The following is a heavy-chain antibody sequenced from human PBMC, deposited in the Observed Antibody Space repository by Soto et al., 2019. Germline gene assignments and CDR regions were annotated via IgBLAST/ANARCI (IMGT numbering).Heavy chain of an antibody. V-gene: IGHV4-59*01. CDR2: IYYSGST. J-gene: IGHJ4*02. CDR3: AAFMVRGVIIIDY. CDR1: GGSISSYY. Sequence: SETLSLTCTVSGGSISSYYWSWIRQPPGKGLEWIGYIYYSGSTNYNPSLKSRVTISVDTSKNQFSLKLSSVTAADTAVYYCAAFMVRGVIIIDYWGQGTLVTAPQ. D-gene: IGHD3-10*01.